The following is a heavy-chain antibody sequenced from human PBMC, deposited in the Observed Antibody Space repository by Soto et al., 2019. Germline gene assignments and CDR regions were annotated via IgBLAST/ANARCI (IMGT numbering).Heavy chain of an antibody. Sequence: SETLSLTCTVSGGSISSSSYYWGWIRQPPGKGLEWIGSIYYSGSTYYNPSLKSRVTISVDTSKNQFSLKLSSVTAADTAVYFCASGYYSKYEDYYYGMDVWGQGTTVS. CDR2: IYYSGST. J-gene: IGHJ6*02. CDR3: ASGYYSKYEDYYYGMDV. CDR1: GGSISSSSYY. D-gene: IGHD4-4*01. V-gene: IGHV4-39*01.